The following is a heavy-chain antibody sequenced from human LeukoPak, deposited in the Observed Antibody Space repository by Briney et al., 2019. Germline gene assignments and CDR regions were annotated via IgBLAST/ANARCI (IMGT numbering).Heavy chain of an antibody. V-gene: IGHV1-18*01. D-gene: IGHD6-13*01. CDR2: ISAYNGNT. Sequence: EASVKVSCKASGYTFTSYGISWVRQAPRQGLEWMGWISAYNGNTNYAQKLQGRVTMTTDTSTSTAYMELRSLRSDDTAVYYCAKIAAAGFYYYYYYMDVWGKGTTVTVSS. J-gene: IGHJ6*03. CDR1: GYTFTSYG. CDR3: AKIAAAGFYYYYYYMDV.